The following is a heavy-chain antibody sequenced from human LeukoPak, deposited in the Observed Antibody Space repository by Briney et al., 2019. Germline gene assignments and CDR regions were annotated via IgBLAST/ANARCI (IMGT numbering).Heavy chain of an antibody. CDR3: AKRGVVIRVILVGFHKEAYYFDY. CDR2: ISDSGGRT. J-gene: IGHJ4*02. CDR1: GLTLSNYG. V-gene: IGHV3-23*01. D-gene: IGHD3-22*01. Sequence: GGSLRLSCAVSGLTLSNYGMSWVRLAPGKGLEWVAGISDSGGRTNYADSVKGRFTISRDNPKNTLYLQMNSLRAEDTAVYFCAKRGVVIRVILVGFHKEAYYFDYWGQGAPVTVSS.